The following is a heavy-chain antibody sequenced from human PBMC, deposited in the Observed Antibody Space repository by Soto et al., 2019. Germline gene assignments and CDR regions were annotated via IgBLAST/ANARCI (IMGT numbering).Heavy chain of an antibody. CDR3: ARVQPDYNFWSGYYFDS. CDR1: GYTFTSYD. J-gene: IGHJ4*02. V-gene: IGHV1-8*01. Sequence: ASVKVSCKASGYTFTSYDINWVRQAAGQGIEGKGWMNPNSGNPGSAQKFQGRVTMTRNTSISTAYMELSSLRSEDTAVYYCARVQPDYNFWSGYYFDSWGQGTLVTVSS. D-gene: IGHD3-3*01. CDR2: MNPNSGNP.